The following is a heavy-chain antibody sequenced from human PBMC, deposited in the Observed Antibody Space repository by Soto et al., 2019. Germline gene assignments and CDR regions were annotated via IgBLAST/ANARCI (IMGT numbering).Heavy chain of an antibody. J-gene: IGHJ4*02. D-gene: IGHD6-19*01. CDR3: TRGRVSGWYDY. Sequence: GGSLRLSCEASGFTFSTYAMSWVRQAPGKGLEWVSVISDSGSHTYYADSVKGRFTISRDNSKNTLYLQMNSLRADDAAVYYCTRGRVSGWYDYWGQGTLVTVSS. CDR2: ISDSGSHT. V-gene: IGHV3-23*01. CDR1: GFTFSTYA.